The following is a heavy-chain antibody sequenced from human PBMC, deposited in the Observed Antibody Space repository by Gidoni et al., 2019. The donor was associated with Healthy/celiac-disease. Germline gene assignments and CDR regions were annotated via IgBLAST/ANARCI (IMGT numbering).Heavy chain of an antibody. Sequence: QLQLQESGPGLVQPSETLSLTCTVSGGSISSSSYYWGWIRQPPGKGLEWIGSIYYSGRTYYNPSLKSRVTISVDTSKNQFSLKLSSVTAADTAVYYCARQSPITYYYDSSGYYPPGYFDYWGQGTLVTVSS. V-gene: IGHV4-39*01. D-gene: IGHD3-22*01. CDR2: IYYSGRT. J-gene: IGHJ4*02. CDR3: ARQSPITYYYDSSGYYPPGYFDY. CDR1: GGSISSSSYY.